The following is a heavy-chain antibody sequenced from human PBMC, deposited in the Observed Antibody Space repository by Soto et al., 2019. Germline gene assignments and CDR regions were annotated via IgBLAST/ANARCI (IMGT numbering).Heavy chain of an antibody. CDR3: ARWSYLNY. D-gene: IGHD3-10*01. J-gene: IGHJ4*02. V-gene: IGHV3-23*01. Sequence: GGSLRLSCAASGFSFGSYALSWVRQAPGKGLEWVSTISGSDGKTFYADSVKGRFSISRDTSQNTLYLQMNSLRADDTAIYYCARWSYLNYWGQGTRVTVSS. CDR1: GFSFGSYA. CDR2: ISGSDGKT.